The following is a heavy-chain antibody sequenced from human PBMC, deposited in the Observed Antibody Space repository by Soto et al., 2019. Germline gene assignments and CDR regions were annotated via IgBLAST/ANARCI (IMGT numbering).Heavy chain of an antibody. CDR3: ARDGAVAGTLGY. Sequence: QVQLVQSGAEVKKPGASVKISCKASGYTFTNYGISWVRQAPGQGLEWLGWITAYNGNTNYAQKFQGRVTVTTDTSTSTAYMELRSPRSDDTAVYYCARDGAVAGTLGYWGQGTLVTVSS. D-gene: IGHD6-19*01. J-gene: IGHJ4*02. V-gene: IGHV1-18*01. CDR1: GYTFTNYG. CDR2: ITAYNGNT.